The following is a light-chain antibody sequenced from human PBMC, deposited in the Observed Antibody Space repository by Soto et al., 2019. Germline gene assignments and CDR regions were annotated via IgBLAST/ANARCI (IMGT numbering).Light chain of an antibody. V-gene: IGKV1-27*01. CDR1: QDMRNF. CDR2: AAF. Sequence: DIQMTQSPASLSASVGDRVTITCRASQDMRNFVAWYQQKPGKAPKLLIYAAFTLQSGVPSRFSGSGSGTAFTLTIQSLQHEDVATYYCQKYSSVPVFGPGTKVEIK. J-gene: IGKJ3*01. CDR3: QKYSSVPV.